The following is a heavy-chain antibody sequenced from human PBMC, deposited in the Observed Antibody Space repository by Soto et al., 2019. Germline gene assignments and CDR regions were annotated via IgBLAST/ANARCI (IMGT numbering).Heavy chain of an antibody. V-gene: IGHV1-69*13. CDR2: IIPVVQTA. CDR1: GGLFSSYP. D-gene: IGHD3-22*01. Sequence: GASVKVSCKASGGLFSSYPISWVRQVPGQGLEWMGGIIPVVQTAYYTQRFQGRVTITADESTNTAYMELSSLRSEDTAIYYCARGGSGYTWFNEFWGQGTLVTVSS. CDR3: ARGGSGYTWFNEF. J-gene: IGHJ4*02.